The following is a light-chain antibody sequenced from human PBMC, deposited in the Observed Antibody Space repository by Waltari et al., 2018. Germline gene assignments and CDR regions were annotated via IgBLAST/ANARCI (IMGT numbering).Light chain of an antibody. J-gene: IGLJ2*01. V-gene: IGLV2-23*01. Sequence: QSALTQPASVSGSPGQSITISCTGTSSDVGSYNLVSWYQQHPGKAPKLMIYEGSKRPXXXXXXXXGSKSGNTASLTISGLQAEDEADYYCCSYAGSSTPVVFGGGTKLTVL. CDR1: SSDVGSYNL. CDR3: CSYAGSSTPVV. CDR2: EGS.